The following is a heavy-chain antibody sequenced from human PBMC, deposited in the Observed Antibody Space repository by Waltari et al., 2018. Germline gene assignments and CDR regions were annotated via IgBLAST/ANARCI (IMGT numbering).Heavy chain of an antibody. CDR2: IYTSGST. J-gene: IGHJ3*02. CDR3: AKSPIGAETAFDI. D-gene: IGHD2-21*01. CDR1: GGSISSYY. Sequence: QVQLQESGPGLVKPSETLSLTCTVSGGSISSYYWSWIRQPAGKGLEWIGRIYTSGSTHNTPPLKSRVTMSVDTSKNQFSLKLSSVTAADTAVYYCAKSPIGAETAFDIWGQGTMVTVSS. V-gene: IGHV4-4*07.